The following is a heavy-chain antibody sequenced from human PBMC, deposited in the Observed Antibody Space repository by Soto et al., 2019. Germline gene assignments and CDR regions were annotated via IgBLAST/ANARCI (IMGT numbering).Heavy chain of an antibody. CDR3: ARHDCISSSCYYYYYYGMDV. CDR2: IIPIFGTV. D-gene: IGHD2-2*01. Sequence: QVQLVQSGAEVKKPGSSVKVSCKASGGTFSSYAISWVRQAPGQGLEWMGGIIPIFGTVNYAQKFQGRVTITADESTSTVYMDLSSLRSENTAVYYCARHDCISSSCYYYYYYGMDVWGQGTTGTVSS. CDR1: GGTFSSYA. V-gene: IGHV1-69*12. J-gene: IGHJ6*02.